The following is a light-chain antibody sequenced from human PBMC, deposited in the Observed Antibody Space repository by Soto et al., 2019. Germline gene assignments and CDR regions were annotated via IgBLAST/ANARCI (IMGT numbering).Light chain of an antibody. V-gene: IGLV1-44*01. CDR3: AAWDDNLNAVV. CDR1: SSNIGGNS. Sequence: QAVVTQPPSASGTPGQRVTISCSGSSSNIGGNSVNWYQQLPGTAPKLLISTNNQRPSGVPDRLSGSKSGTSASLAISGLQSEDEADYYCAAWDDNLNAVVFGGGTKVTVL. CDR2: TNN. J-gene: IGLJ2*01.